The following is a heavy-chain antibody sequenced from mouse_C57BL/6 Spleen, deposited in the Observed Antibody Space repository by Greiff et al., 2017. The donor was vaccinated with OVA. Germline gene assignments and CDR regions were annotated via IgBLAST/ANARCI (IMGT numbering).Heavy chain of an antibody. Sequence: QVQLQQPGAELVKPGASVKLSCKASGYTFTSYWMQWVKQRPGQGLEWIGEIDPSDSYTNYNQKFKGKATLTVDTSSSTAYMQLSSLTSEDSAVDYCARGGIYDGYYDVWGTGTTVTVSS. D-gene: IGHD2-3*01. J-gene: IGHJ1*03. CDR3: ARGGIYDGYYDV. CDR1: GYTFTSYW. CDR2: IDPSDSYT. V-gene: IGHV1-50*01.